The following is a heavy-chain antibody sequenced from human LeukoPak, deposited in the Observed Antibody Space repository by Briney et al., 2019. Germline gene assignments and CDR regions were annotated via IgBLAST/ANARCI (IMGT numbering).Heavy chain of an antibody. CDR2: IYSGGST. CDR3: ASAVAGHHDASDI. J-gene: IGHJ3*02. V-gene: IGHV3-66*01. Sequence: GGSLRLSCAASEFIVTVNYMSWVRQAPGKGLEWVSVIYSGGSTYYADSVKGRFTLSRDNSKKTLFLQMNSLRAEDTAVYYCASAVAGHHDASDIWGQGTMVTVPS. D-gene: IGHD6-19*01. CDR1: EFIVTVNY.